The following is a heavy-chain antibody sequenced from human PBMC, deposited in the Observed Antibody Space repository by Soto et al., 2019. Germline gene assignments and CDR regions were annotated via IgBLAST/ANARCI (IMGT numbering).Heavy chain of an antibody. J-gene: IGHJ4*02. D-gene: IGHD3-3*01. CDR2: INAGNGDT. CDR1: GYTFSMHA. V-gene: IGHV1-3*01. CDR3: ARDGARIAVFGVVYYFDY. Sequence: ASVKVSCKASGYTFSMHAIHCLRQSGLRRREWMGCINAGNGDTNYSQKFQGRVAFTTDTSARSAYMELSTLRSEDTAVYYCARDGARIAVFGVVYYFDYWGQGTVVTVSS.